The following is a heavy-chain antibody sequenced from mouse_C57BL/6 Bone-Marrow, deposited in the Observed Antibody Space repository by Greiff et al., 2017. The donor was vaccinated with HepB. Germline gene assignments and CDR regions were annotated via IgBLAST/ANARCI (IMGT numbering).Heavy chain of an antibody. D-gene: IGHD2-1*01. CDR3: ARRVRVFFDY. CDR1: GFTFSSYG. CDR2: ISSGGSYT. V-gene: IGHV5-6*02. Sequence: EVKLVESGGDLVKPGGSLKLSCAASGFTFSSYGMSWVRQTPDKRLEWVATISSGGSYTYYPDSVKGRFTISRDNAKNTLYLQMSSLKSEDTAMDYCARRVRVFFDYWGQGTTLTVSS. J-gene: IGHJ2*01.